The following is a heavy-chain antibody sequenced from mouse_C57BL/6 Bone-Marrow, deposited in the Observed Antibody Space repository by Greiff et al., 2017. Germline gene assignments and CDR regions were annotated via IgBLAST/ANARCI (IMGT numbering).Heavy chain of an antibody. J-gene: IGHJ1*03. V-gene: IGHV8-12*01. Sequence: VKLVESGPGILQSSQTLSLTCSFSGFSLSTSGMGVSWIRQPSGKGLEWLAHIYWDDDKRYNPSLKSRLTISKDTSRNQVFLKITSVDTADTATYYCARRPRWYFDVWGTGTTVTVSS. CDR2: IYWDDDK. CDR3: ARRPRWYFDV. CDR1: GFSLSTSGMG.